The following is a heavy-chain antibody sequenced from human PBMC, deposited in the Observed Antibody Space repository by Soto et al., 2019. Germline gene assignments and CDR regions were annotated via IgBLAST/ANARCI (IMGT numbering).Heavy chain of an antibody. CDR2: ISSTGSAI. CDR1: GFTFSAYS. Sequence: EVQLVESGGGLVQPGGSLRLSCAASGFTFSAYSMNWVRQAPGKGLEWVSYISSTGSAIYYADSVKGRFTISRDNAKNSLYLQMNSLSAEDTAVYYCAADPFEQWQGVVDDWGQGTLVTVSS. J-gene: IGHJ4*02. V-gene: IGHV3-48*01. D-gene: IGHD6-19*01. CDR3: AADPFEQWQGVVDD.